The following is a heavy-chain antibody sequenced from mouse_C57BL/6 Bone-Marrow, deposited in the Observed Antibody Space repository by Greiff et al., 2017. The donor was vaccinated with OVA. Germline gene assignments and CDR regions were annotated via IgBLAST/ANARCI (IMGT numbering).Heavy chain of an antibody. V-gene: IGHV1-69*01. D-gene: IGHD1-1*01. J-gene: IGHJ2*01. CDR2: IDPSDSYT. Sequence: QVQLQQPGAELVMPGASVKLSCKASGYTFTSYWMHWVKQRPGQGLEWIGEIDPSDSYTNYNQKFKGKSTLTVDKSSSTAYMQLSSLTSEDSAVYYCARRGYHYGSSYFDYWGQGTTLTVSS. CDR3: ARRGYHYGSSYFDY. CDR1: GYTFTSYW.